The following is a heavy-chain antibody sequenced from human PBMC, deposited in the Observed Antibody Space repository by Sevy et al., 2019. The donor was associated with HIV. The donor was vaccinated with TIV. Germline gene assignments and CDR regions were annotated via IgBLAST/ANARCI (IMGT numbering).Heavy chain of an antibody. D-gene: IGHD1-26*01. J-gene: IGHJ6*02. Sequence: GGSLRLSCAASGFTFSNYWMNWVRQAPGKGLEWVANIKQGGSDNYYVDTVKGRFTLSRDNAKNSLSLQMNSLRAEDTAVYYCARGCPPGDGALIPWGMDVWGQGTTVTVSS. V-gene: IGHV3-7*01. CDR3: ARGCPPGDGALIPWGMDV. CDR2: IKQGGSDN. CDR1: GFTFSNYW.